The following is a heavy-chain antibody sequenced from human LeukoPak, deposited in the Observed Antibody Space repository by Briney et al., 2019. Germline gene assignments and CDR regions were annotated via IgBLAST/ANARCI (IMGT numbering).Heavy chain of an antibody. CDR2: ISYDGSNK. V-gene: IGHV3-30*01. D-gene: IGHD1-26*01. J-gene: IGHJ4*02. CDR1: GFTFSSYA. CDR3: ARSSDY. Sequence: PGRSLRLSCAASGFTFSSYAMHWVRQAPGEGLEWVAVISYDGSNKYYADSVKGRFTISRDNSKNTLYLQMNSLRAEDTAVYYCARSSDYWGQGTLVTVSS.